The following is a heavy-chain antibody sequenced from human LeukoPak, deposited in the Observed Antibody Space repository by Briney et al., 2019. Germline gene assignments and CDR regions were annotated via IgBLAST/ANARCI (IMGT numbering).Heavy chain of an antibody. V-gene: IGHV3-33*01. Sequence: GGSRRLSCAVSGFTFSTYCMRWVRQAPGKGLGLVSLIWVDGSNAYYADSVKGRFTISRDNYKNTLYLRTDSLRVEDTAIYDCARDREAAAYLVYRGQGNLVTVSS. CDR3: ARDREAAAYLVY. D-gene: IGHD6-13*01. J-gene: IGHJ4*02. CDR2: IWVDGSNA. CDR1: GFTFSTYC.